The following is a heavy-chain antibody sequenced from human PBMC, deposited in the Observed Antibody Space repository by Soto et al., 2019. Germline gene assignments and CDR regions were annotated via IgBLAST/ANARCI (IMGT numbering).Heavy chain of an antibody. CDR1: GFTFSSYA. J-gene: IGHJ6*02. CDR3: ARDLVDSIAVAGPDYYYYGMDV. Sequence: QVQLVESGGGVVQPGRSLRLSCAASGFTFSSYAMHWVRQAPGKGLEWVAVISYDGSNKYYADSVKGRFTISRDNSKNTLYLQMNSLRAEDTAVYYCARDLVDSIAVAGPDYYYYGMDVWGQGTTVTVSS. CDR2: ISYDGSNK. V-gene: IGHV3-30-3*01. D-gene: IGHD6-19*01.